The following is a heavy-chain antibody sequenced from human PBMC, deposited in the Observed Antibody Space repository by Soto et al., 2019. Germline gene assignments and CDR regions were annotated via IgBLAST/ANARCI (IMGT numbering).Heavy chain of an antibody. CDR2: IYYSGST. Sequence: SETLSLNCTVSGGSISSSSYYWGWIRQPPGKGREWIGSIYYSGSTYYNPSLKSRVTISVDTSKNQFSLKLSSVTAADTAVYYCASQASDPYCTNGVCSYGMDVWGQGTTVTVS. CDR3: ASQASDPYCTNGVCSYGMDV. V-gene: IGHV4-39*01. CDR1: GGSISSSSYY. D-gene: IGHD2-8*01. J-gene: IGHJ6*02.